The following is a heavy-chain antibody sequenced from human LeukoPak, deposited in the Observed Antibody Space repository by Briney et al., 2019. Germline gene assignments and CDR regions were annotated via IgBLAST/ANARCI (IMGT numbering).Heavy chain of an antibody. Sequence: SETLSLTCTVSGFSISSYYWRWIRQPPGKGLEWVGYIYYSGSTNYNPSLKSRVTISVDTSKNQFSLKLSSVTAADTAVYYCARESLNGWGRYYFDYWGQGTLVTVSS. CDR1: GFSISSYY. V-gene: IGHV4-59*01. CDR3: ARESLNGWGRYYFDY. J-gene: IGHJ4*02. CDR2: IYYSGST. D-gene: IGHD1-26*01.